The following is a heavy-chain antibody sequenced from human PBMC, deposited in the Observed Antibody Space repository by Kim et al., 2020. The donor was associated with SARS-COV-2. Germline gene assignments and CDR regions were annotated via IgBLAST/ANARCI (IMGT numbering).Heavy chain of an antibody. Sequence: SETLSLTCAVYGGSFSGYYWSWIRQPPGKGLEWIGEINHSGSTNYNPSLKSRVTISVDTSKNQFSLKLSSVTAADTAVYYCAREQGGNPFLTIFGVVTPGASYFDYGGQGTLVTVSS. CDR2: INHSGST. J-gene: IGHJ4*02. CDR3: AREQGGNPFLTIFGVVTPGASYFDY. CDR1: GGSFSGYY. V-gene: IGHV4-34*01. D-gene: IGHD3-3*01.